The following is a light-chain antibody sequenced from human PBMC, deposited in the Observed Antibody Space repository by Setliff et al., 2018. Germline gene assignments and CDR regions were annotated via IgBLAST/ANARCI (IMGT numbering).Light chain of an antibody. CDR2: DVS. J-gene: IGLJ1*01. V-gene: IGLV2-14*03. CDR1: SSDVGAYNY. CDR3: SSYISTNTDV. Sequence: QSALTQPASVSGSPGQSITISCTGTSSDVGAYNYVSWYQRHPGEAPKLLLYDVSNRASGVSDRFSASKSGNTASLTISGLQPEDEADYYCSSYISTNTDVFGSGTKGTV.